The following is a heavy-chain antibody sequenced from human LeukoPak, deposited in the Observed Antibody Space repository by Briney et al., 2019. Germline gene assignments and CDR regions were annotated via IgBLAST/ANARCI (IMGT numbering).Heavy chain of an antibody. CDR3: ARGDMTTEFGY. CDR2: IYYSGST. Sequence: SETLSLTSTVSGGSISSYYWNWVRQPPGKGLEWIGYIYYSGSTNYNPSLKSRVTISVDTSKNQFSLKLSSVTAADTAVYYCARGDMTTEFGYWGQGTLVTVSS. J-gene: IGHJ4*02. V-gene: IGHV4-59*01. CDR1: GGSISSYY. D-gene: IGHD4-11*01.